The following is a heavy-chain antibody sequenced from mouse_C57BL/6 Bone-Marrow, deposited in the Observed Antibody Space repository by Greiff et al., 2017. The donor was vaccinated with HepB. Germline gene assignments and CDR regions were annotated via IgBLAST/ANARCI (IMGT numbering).Heavy chain of an antibody. D-gene: IGHD2-3*01. J-gene: IGHJ2*01. Sequence: VQLQQPGAELVKPGASVKLSCKASGYTFTSYWMQWVKQRPGQGLEWIGEIDPSDSYTNYNQKFKGKATLTVDTSSSTAYMQLSSLTSEDSAVYYCARGDGYYGDDWGQGTTLTVSS. CDR3: ARGDGYYGDD. CDR2: IDPSDSYT. V-gene: IGHV1-50*01. CDR1: GYTFTSYW.